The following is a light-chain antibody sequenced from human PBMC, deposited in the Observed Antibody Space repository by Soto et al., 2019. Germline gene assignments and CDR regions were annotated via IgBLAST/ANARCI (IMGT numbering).Light chain of an antibody. CDR3: QQSYSTLWT. CDR2: AAS. CDR1: QSISSY. V-gene: IGKV1-39*01. J-gene: IGKJ1*01. Sequence: DIQMTQSPSSMSASVGDRVTITCRASQSISSYFNWYQQKPGKAPKLLIYAASSLQSGVPSRFSGSGSGTDFTLTISSPQPEDFATYYCQQSYSTLWTFGQGTKVDIK.